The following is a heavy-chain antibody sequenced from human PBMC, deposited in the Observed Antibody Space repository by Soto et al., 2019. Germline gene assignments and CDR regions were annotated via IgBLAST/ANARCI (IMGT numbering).Heavy chain of an antibody. J-gene: IGHJ3*02. CDR3: AKKTDSSSPWGALDI. CDR2: ISGSGGST. CDR1: GFTFSSYA. Sequence: EVQLLESGGGLVQPGGSLRLSCAASGFTFSSYAMTWVRQAPAQGLEWVSGISGSGGSTHYADSVKGRFTISRDSSKNTLYLQMDSLRAEDTDVYYCAKKTDSSSPWGALDIWGQGTMVSVSS. V-gene: IGHV3-23*01. D-gene: IGHD6-6*01.